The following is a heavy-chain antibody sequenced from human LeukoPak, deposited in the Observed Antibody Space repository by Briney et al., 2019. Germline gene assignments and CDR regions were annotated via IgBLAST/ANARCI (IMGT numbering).Heavy chain of an antibody. D-gene: IGHD2/OR15-2a*01. CDR2: INPNSGGT. CDR3: ASLYPDYYGMDV. J-gene: IGHJ6*02. Sequence: ASVKVSCKASGYTFTGYYMHWVRQAPGQGLEWMGRINPNSGGTNYAQKFQGRVTMTRDTSISTAYMELSRLRSDDTAVYYCASLYPDYYGMDVWGQGTTVTVSS. V-gene: IGHV1-2*06. CDR1: GYTFTGYY.